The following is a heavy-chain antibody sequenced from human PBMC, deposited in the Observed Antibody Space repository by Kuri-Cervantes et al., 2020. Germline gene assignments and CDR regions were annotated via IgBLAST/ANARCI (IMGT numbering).Heavy chain of an antibody. V-gene: IGHV4-38-2*02. D-gene: IGHD6-19*01. CDR1: EYSISRNYY. J-gene: IGHJ3*02. CDR3: ARGISGWALHAFDI. Sequence: SETMSLTFTVSEYSISRNYYWGWIRQPPGKGLEWIGSIYHSASTYYNPSLESRVTRSVHTCKNQFSLKLSSVSAADTAVYYCARGISGWALHAFDIWGQGTMVTVSS. CDR2: IYHSAST.